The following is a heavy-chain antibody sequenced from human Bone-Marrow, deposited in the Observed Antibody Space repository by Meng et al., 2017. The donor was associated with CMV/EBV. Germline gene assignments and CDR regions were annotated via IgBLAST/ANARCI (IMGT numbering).Heavy chain of an antibody. CDR3: ARVFWSGYYMPRSDYYYYYGMDV. D-gene: IGHD3-3*01. J-gene: IGHJ6*02. V-gene: IGHV3-7*01. CDR1: GFTFSSYW. CDR2: IKQDGSEK. Sequence: GESLKISCAASGFTFSSYWMSWVRQAPGKGLEWVANIKQDGSEKYYVDSVKGRFTISRDNAKNSLYLQMNSLRAEDTAVYYCARVFWSGYYMPRSDYYYYYGMDVWGQGTTVTVSS.